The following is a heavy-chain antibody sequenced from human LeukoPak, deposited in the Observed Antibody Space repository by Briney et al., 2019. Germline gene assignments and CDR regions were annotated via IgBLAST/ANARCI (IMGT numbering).Heavy chain of an antibody. CDR1: GGSLGTYH. Sequence: SETLSLPCTVSGGSLGTYHWSWIRQPPGKGLEWIGYINFSGTTNYNPSLKSRVSISVDTSKNQFSLRLSSVTAADTAVYYCARGTMMVGPWGQGTQVTVSS. CDR2: INFSGTT. J-gene: IGHJ5*02. V-gene: IGHV4-59*13. CDR3: ARGTMMVGP. D-gene: IGHD3-22*01.